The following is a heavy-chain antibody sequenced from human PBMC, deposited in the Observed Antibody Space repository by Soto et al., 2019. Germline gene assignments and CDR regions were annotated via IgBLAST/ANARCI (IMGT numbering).Heavy chain of an antibody. CDR1: GYTFTSYG. D-gene: IGHD2-15*01. CDR2: TSAYNGNT. CDR3: ARDSWDIVVVVAATAFDY. V-gene: IGHV1-18*01. Sequence: ASVKVSCKASGYTFTSYGISWVRQAPGQGLEWMGWTSAYNGNTNYAQKLQGRVTMTTDTSTSTAYMELRSLRSDDTAVYYCARDSWDIVVVVAATAFDYWGQGTLVTV. J-gene: IGHJ4*02.